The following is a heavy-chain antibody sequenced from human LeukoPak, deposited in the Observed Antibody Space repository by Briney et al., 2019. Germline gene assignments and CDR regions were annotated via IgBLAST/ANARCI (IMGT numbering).Heavy chain of an antibody. CDR3: ARAAAGTYYYMDV. J-gene: IGHJ6*03. V-gene: IGHV3-66*01. CDR1: GFTVSSNY. CDR2: IYSGGST. Sequence: GGSLRLSCAASGFTVSSNYMSWVRQAPGKGLEWVSVIYSGGSTYYADSVKGRFTISRDNSKNTLYLQMNSLRAEDTAVYYCARAAAGTYYYMDVWGKGTTVTVSS. D-gene: IGHD6-13*01.